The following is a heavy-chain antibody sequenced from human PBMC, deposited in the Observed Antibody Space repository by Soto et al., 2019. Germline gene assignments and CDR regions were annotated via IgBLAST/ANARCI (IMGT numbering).Heavy chain of an antibody. CDR1: GGSFSGYY. CDR2: IDHSGYT. CDR3: ARVRDWFDP. J-gene: IGHJ5*02. V-gene: IGHV4-34*01. Sequence: ETLSLTCAVYGGSFSGYYGNWIRQPTGKGLEWIGEIDHSGYTNYNPSLKSRVTISVDTSKNQFSLRLTSVTAADTAVYYCARVRDWFDPWGQGTMVTVSS.